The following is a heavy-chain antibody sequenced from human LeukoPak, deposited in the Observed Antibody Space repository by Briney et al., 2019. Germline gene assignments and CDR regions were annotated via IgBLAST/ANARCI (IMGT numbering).Heavy chain of an antibody. CDR1: GFTFSSYW. Sequence: GGSLRLSCAASGFTFSSYWMHWVRQAPGKGLVWVSRINSDGSSISYADSVKGRFTISRDNAKNTLYLQMNSLRAEDTAVYYCASPYYYDSSGYLHYWGQGTLVTVSS. CDR2: INSDGSSI. CDR3: ASPYYYDSSGYLHY. D-gene: IGHD3-22*01. V-gene: IGHV3-74*01. J-gene: IGHJ4*02.